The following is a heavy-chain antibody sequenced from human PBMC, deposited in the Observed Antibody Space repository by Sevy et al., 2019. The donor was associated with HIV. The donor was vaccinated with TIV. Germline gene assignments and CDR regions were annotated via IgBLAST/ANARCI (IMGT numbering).Heavy chain of an antibody. CDR3: ARERQLVLDY. Sequence: SETLSLTCTVSGGSISNYYWSWIRQPPGKGLEWIGYIYYSGSTNYNPSLKSRVTISVDTSKNQFSLKLSSVTAADTAVYYCARERQLVLDYWGQGTLVTVSS. J-gene: IGHJ4*02. CDR2: IYYSGST. CDR1: GGSISNYY. V-gene: IGHV4-59*01. D-gene: IGHD6-13*01.